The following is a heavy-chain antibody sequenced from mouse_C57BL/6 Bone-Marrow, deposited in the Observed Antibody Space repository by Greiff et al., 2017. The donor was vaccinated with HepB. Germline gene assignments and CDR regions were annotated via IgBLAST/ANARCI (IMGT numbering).Heavy chain of an antibody. Sequence: DVKLQESGTVLARPGASVKMSCKTSGYTFTSYWMHWVKQRPGQGLEWIGAIYPGNSDTSYNQKFKGKAKLTAVTSASTAYVELSSLTNEDSAVYYCTQEGPYYYGSSYRIAYWGQGTLVTVSA. CDR2: IYPGNSDT. D-gene: IGHD1-1*01. CDR3: TQEGPYYYGSSYRIAY. J-gene: IGHJ3*01. CDR1: GYTFTSYW. V-gene: IGHV1-5*01.